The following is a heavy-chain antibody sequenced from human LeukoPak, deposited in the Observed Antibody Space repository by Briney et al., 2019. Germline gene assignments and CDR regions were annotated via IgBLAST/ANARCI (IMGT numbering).Heavy chain of an antibody. V-gene: IGHV5-51*01. CDR2: IYPGDSDT. Sequence: GESLKISCKGSGYSFTSYWIGWVRQMPGKGLGWMGIIYPGDSDTRYSPSFQGQVTISADKSISTAYLQWSSLKASDTAMYYCARHKVPRVTMVRGVIYYGMDVWGQGTTVTVSS. CDR1: GYSFTSYW. D-gene: IGHD3-10*01. CDR3: ARHKVPRVTMVRGVIYYGMDV. J-gene: IGHJ6*02.